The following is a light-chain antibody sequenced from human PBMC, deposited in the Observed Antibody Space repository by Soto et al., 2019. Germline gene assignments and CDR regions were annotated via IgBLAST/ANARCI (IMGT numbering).Light chain of an antibody. CDR1: SSDVGGYNY. CDR2: DVT. V-gene: IGLV2-14*03. J-gene: IGLJ1*01. Sequence: SVLAQPAPLSGAPGQSITLSCTGTSSDVGGYNYVSWYQHHPGKAPKLIIYDVTSRPSGVSIRFSGSKSDNTASLTISGLQPEDEADYHCSSYTTSNTRQIVFGTGTKVTVL. CDR3: SSYTTSNTRQIV.